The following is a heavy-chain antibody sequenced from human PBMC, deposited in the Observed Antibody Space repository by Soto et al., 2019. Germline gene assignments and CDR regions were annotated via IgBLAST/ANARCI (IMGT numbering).Heavy chain of an antibody. Sequence: GGSLRLSCAASGFTFSSYGMHWVRQAPGKGLEWVAVISYDGSNKYYADSVKGRFTISRDNSKNTLYLQMNSLRAEDTAVYYCAKEATVVVVTAIPDYWGQGTLVTVSS. V-gene: IGHV3-30*18. J-gene: IGHJ4*02. CDR1: GFTFSSYG. D-gene: IGHD2-21*02. CDR3: AKEATVVVVTAIPDY. CDR2: ISYDGSNK.